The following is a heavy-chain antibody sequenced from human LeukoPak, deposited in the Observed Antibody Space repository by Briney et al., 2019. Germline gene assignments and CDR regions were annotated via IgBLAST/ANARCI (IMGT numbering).Heavy chain of an antibody. V-gene: IGHV4-4*02. CDR2: MSHSGST. CDR3: ATRTPAPH. CDR1: GGSISSSNW. D-gene: IGHD2-2*01. J-gene: IGHJ4*02. Sequence: SETLSLTCAVSGGSISSSNWWSWVRQPPGKGLEWIGEMSHSGSTNYSPFLKSRVTISVDKSKNQFSLRLSPVTAADTAVYYCATRTPAPHWGQGTLVTVSS.